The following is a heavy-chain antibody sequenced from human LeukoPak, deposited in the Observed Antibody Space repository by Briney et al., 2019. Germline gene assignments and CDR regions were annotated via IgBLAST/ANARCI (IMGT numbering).Heavy chain of an antibody. D-gene: IGHD2-2*01. V-gene: IGHV4-34*01. CDR1: GGSFSGYY. CDR2: INHSGST. Sequence: PSETLSLTCAVYGGSFSGYYWSWIRQPPGKGLEWIGEINHSGSTNYNPSLKSRVTISVDTSKNQFSLKLSSVTAADTAVYYCARGYCSSTSCCSELDYWGQGTLVTVSS. CDR3: ARGYCSSTSCCSELDY. J-gene: IGHJ4*02.